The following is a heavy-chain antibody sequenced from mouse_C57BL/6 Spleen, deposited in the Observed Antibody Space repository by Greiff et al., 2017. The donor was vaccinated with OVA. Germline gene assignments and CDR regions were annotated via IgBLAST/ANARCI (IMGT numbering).Heavy chain of an antibody. CDR1: GYTFTDYN. J-gene: IGHJ1*03. CDR2: INPNNGGT. Sequence: VQLQQSGPELVKPGASVKMSCKASGYTFTDYNMHWVKQSHGKSLEWIGYINPNNGGTSYNQKFKGKATLTVNKSSSTAYMELRSLTSEDSAVYYCARVPIYYYGSSSFHWYFDVWGTGTTVTVSS. D-gene: IGHD1-1*01. V-gene: IGHV1-22*01. CDR3: ARVPIYYYGSSSFHWYFDV.